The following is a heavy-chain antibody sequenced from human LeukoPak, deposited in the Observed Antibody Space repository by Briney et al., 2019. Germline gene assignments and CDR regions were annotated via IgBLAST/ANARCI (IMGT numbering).Heavy chain of an antibody. Sequence: SETLALTCAVYGGSFSGYYWSWIRQPPGKGLEWIGEINHSGSTNYNPSLKSRVTISVDTSKNLFSLKLSSVTAADTAVYYCARRGYYYYGMDVWGKGTTVTVSS. CDR3: ARRGYYYYGMDV. D-gene: IGHD3-10*01. V-gene: IGHV4-34*01. CDR1: GGSFSGYY. CDR2: INHSGST. J-gene: IGHJ6*04.